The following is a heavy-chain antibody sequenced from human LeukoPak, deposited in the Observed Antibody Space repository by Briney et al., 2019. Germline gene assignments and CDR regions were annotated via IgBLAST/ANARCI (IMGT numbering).Heavy chain of an antibody. V-gene: IGHV3-20*04. D-gene: IGHD3-16*02. J-gene: IGHJ2*01. CDR2: INWNGGST. CDR3: AKHYRWYFDL. CDR1: GFTFDDYG. Sequence: PGGSLRLSCAAPGFTFDDYGMSWVRQAPGKGLEWVSGINWNGGSTGYADSVEGRFTISRDNAKNSLYLQMNSLRAEDTALYYCAKHYRWYFDLWGRGTLVTVSS.